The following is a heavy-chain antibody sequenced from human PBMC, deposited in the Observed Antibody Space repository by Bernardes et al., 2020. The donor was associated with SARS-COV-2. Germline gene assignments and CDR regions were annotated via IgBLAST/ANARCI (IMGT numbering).Heavy chain of an antibody. CDR1: GYSFTRYW. V-gene: IGHV5-51*01. Sequence: GASLKISCHGSGYSFTRYWIGWVRPIPGKGLEWMGIIYPGDSDTRYSPSFQGQVTISADKSISTAYLQWSSLKASDTAMYYCARPNHYYYGMDVWGQGTTVTVSS. CDR2: IYPGDSDT. J-gene: IGHJ6*02. CDR3: ARPNHYYYGMDV.